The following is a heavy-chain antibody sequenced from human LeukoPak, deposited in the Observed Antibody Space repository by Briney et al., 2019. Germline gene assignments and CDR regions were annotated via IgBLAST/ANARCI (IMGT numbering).Heavy chain of an antibody. CDR2: IYYSGNT. D-gene: IGHD2-21*01. Sequence: KPSETLSLTCTVSGGSISSTSFYWSWVRQPPGKGLEWIGSIYYSGNTYYNPSLKSRLTVSVDTSKNQFSLTLTSVTAADTAVYYCTGDSGVVNDYYFHYWGPGTLVSVFS. J-gene: IGHJ4*02. CDR3: TGDSGVVNDYYFHY. CDR1: GGSISSTSFY. V-gene: IGHV4-39*01.